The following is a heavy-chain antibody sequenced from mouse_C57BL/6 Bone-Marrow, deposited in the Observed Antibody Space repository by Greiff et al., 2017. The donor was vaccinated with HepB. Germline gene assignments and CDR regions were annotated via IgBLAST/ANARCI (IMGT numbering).Heavy chain of an antibody. D-gene: IGHD1-1*01. CDR2: ISSGGSYT. CDR3: ARDYYGSSPHY. Sequence: EVHLVESGGDLVKPGGSLKLSCAASGFTFSSYGMSWVRQTPDKRLEWVATISSGGSYTYYPDSVKGRFTISRDNAKNTLYLQMSSLKSEDTAMYYCARDYYGSSPHYWGQGTTLTVSS. CDR1: GFTFSSYG. V-gene: IGHV5-6*01. J-gene: IGHJ2*01.